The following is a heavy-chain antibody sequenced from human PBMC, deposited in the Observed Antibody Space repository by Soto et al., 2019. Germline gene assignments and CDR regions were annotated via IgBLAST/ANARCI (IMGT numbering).Heavy chain of an antibody. D-gene: IGHD5-18*01. Sequence: QVHLVESGGGVVQPGRSLRLSCAASGFTFSTYAMHWVRQAPGKGLAWVAVISYDGTNKYYADSVRGRFTISRDNSKNTLFLQMNSLRAEDTAVYYCAKDGGGYNYGYGMLDKYYDGMDVWVQGTTITVS. CDR1: GFTFSTYA. V-gene: IGHV3-30-3*02. CDR2: ISYDGTNK. J-gene: IGHJ6*02. CDR3: AKDGGGYNYGYGMLDKYYDGMDV.